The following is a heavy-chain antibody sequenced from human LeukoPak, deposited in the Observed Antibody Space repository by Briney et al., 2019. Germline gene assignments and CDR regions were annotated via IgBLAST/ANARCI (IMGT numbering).Heavy chain of an antibody. Sequence: ASVKVSCKASGYTFTSYAMNWVRQAPGQGLEWMGWINPNSGGTNYAQKFQGRVTMTRDTSISTAYMELSRLRSDDTAVYYCARGLLVRGVISPYSPWGQGTLVTVSS. D-gene: IGHD3-10*01. CDR1: GYTFTSYA. CDR2: INPNSGGT. J-gene: IGHJ5*02. CDR3: ARGLLVRGVISPYSP. V-gene: IGHV1-2*02.